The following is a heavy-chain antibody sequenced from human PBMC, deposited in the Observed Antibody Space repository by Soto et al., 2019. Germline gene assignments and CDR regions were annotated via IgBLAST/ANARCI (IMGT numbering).Heavy chain of an antibody. CDR3: VKEGYMRSDWYGQFDY. J-gene: IGHJ4*02. CDR2: ISSYGADT. CDR1: GFTFNSYA. D-gene: IGHD6-19*01. Sequence: GSLRLSCSASGFTFNSYAMHWVRQAPGKGLEFVSAISSYGADTYYADSVKGRFAISRDNSKNTLYLQMSSLRAEDTALYYCVKEGYMRSDWYGQFDYWGQGALVTVSS. V-gene: IGHV3-64D*06.